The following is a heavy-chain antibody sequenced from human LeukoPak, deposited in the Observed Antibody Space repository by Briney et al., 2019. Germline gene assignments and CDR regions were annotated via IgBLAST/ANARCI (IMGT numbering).Heavy chain of an antibody. CDR1: GFTLSSYA. D-gene: IGHD2-15*01. J-gene: IGHJ4*02. CDR3: AKAPVTTCSGAYCYPFDY. V-gene: IGHV3-23*01. CDR2: ISVSGNT. Sequence: GGSLRLSCAASGFTLSSYAMSWVRQGPGKGLEWVSAISVSGNTSHTDSVIGGFTISRDSSKNKLDHQMNSLRAGDAAVYYCAKAPVTTCSGAYCYPFDYWSQGTLVTVSS.